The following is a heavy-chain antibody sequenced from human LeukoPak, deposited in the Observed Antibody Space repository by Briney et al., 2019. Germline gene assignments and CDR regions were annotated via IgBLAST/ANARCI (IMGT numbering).Heavy chain of an antibody. CDR3: TRQRGSYSSGTYSFDY. D-gene: IGHD3-10*01. CDR2: IYYSGST. CDR1: GGSISSYY. J-gene: IGHJ4*02. Sequence: SETLSLTCTVSGGSISSYYWSWIRQPPGKGLEWIGYIYYSGSTNYNPSLKSRVTISVDTSENQFSLKLTSVTAADTAVYYCTRQRGSYSSGTYSFDYWGQGTLVTVSS. V-gene: IGHV4-59*08.